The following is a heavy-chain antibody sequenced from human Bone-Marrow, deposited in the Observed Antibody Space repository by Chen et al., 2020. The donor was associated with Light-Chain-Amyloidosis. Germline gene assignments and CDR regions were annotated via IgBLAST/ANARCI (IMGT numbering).Heavy chain of an antibody. D-gene: IGHD5-12*01. V-gene: IGHV5-51*01. CDR2: IYPDDSDA. J-gene: IGHJ4*02. CDR3: ARRRDGYNFDY. CDR1: FPNYW. Sequence: FPNYWIGWVRQMPGKGLEWMGVIYPDDSDARYSPSFEGQVTISADKSITTAYLQWRSLKASDTAMYYCARRRDGYNFDYWGQGTPVTVSS.